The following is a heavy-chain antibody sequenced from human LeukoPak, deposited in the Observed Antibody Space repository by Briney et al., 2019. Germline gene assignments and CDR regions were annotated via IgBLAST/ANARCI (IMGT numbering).Heavy chain of an antibody. D-gene: IGHD6-6*01. V-gene: IGHV4-59*01. CDR3: ARVGSSRGYYYYYYMDV. CDR2: IYYSGST. CDR1: GGSISSYY. Sequence: SETLSLTCTVSGGSISSYYWSWIRQPPGKGLEWIGYIYYSGSTNYNPSLKSRVTISVDTSKNQFSLKLSSVTAADTAVYYCARVGSSRGYYYYYYMDVWGKGTTVTVSS. J-gene: IGHJ6*03.